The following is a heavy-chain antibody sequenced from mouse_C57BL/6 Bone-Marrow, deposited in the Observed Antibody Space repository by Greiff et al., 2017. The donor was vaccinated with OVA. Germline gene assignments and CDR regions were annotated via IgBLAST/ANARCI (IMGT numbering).Heavy chain of an antibody. Sequence: DVQLQESGPELVKPGASVKISCKASGYTFTDYYMNWVKQSHGKSLEWIGDINPNNGGTSYNQKFKGKATLTVDKSSSTAYMELRSLTSEDSAVYYCAREDYYYGSSYEYFDYWGQGTTLTVSS. D-gene: IGHD1-1*01. CDR3: AREDYYYGSSYEYFDY. CDR2: INPNNGGT. J-gene: IGHJ2*01. V-gene: IGHV1-26*01. CDR1: GYTFTDYY.